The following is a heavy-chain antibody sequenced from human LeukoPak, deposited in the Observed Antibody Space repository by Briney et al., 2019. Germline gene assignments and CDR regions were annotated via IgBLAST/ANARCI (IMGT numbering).Heavy chain of an antibody. V-gene: IGHV4-38-2*01. J-gene: IGHJ4*02. D-gene: IGHD2-2*01. CDR1: GYSISSGYY. CDR2: IYHSGST. CDR3: ARQWQSTGFDY. Sequence: PSETLSLTCAVSGYSISSGYYWGCIRQPPGKGLEWIGSIYHSGSTHYNSSLKSRITISVDTSKNQFSLKLSSVTAADTAVYYCARQWQSTGFDYWGQGTLVTVSS.